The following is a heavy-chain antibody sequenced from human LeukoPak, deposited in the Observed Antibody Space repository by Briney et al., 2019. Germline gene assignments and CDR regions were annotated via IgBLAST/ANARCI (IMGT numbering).Heavy chain of an antibody. CDR1: GYTFTGYF. CDR2: INPNSGGT. CDR3: ARASAQWLGNE. D-gene: IGHD6-19*01. J-gene: IGHJ4*02. V-gene: IGHV1-2*02. Sequence: ASVKVSCKASGYTFTGYFMHWVRQAPGQGLEWMGWINPNSGGTNFAQKFQGRVTMTTDTSTSTAYMELRSLRSDDTAVYYCARASAQWLGNEWGQGTLVTVSS.